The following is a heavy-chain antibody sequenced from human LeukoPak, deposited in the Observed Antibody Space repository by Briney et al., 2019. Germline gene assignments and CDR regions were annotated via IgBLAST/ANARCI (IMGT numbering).Heavy chain of an antibody. CDR1: GYTFTGYY. CDR3: ARGRGIVGATTRFDP. D-gene: IGHD1-26*01. CDR2: MNPNSGNT. Sequence: GASVKVSCKASGYTFTGYYMHWVRQAPGQGLEWMGWMNPNSGNTGYAQKFQGRVTMTRNTSISTAYMELSSLRSEDTAVYYCARGRGIVGATTRFDPWGQGTLVTVPS. V-gene: IGHV1-8*02. J-gene: IGHJ5*02.